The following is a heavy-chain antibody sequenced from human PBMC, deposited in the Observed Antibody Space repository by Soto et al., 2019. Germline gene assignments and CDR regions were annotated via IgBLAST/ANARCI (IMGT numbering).Heavy chain of an antibody. J-gene: IGHJ4*02. D-gene: IGHD7-27*01. CDR1: GDSMTRSVW. CDR3: ARKAWVRFDY. CDR2: VFHTGNT. V-gene: IGHV4-4*02. Sequence: LSLTCTVSGDSMTRSVWWTWVRQPPGKGLEWIGEVFHTGNTNYNPSLKSRVTMSVDKSTNEFSLKVTSVTAADTAIYYCARKAWVRFDYWGQGALVTVSS.